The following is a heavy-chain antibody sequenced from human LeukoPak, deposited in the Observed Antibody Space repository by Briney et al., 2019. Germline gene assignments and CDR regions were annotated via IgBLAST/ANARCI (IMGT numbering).Heavy chain of an antibody. CDR3: ARLADYYDILTGYYTLYYFDY. V-gene: IGHV4-38-2*01. J-gene: IGHJ4*02. D-gene: IGHD3-9*01. Sequence: SETLSLTCAVSGYSISSGYYWGWIRQPPGKGLEWIGSIYHSGSTYYNPSLKSRVTISVDTSKNQFSLKLSSVTAADTAVYYCARLADYYDILTGYYTLYYFDYWGQGTLVTVSS. CDR1: GYSISSGYY. CDR2: IYHSGST.